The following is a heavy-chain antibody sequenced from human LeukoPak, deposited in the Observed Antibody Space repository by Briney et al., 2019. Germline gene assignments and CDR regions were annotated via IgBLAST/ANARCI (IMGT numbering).Heavy chain of an antibody. V-gene: IGHV3-30*02. CDR2: IRFDGSYK. CDR1: GFTFSNYG. J-gene: IGHJ4*02. D-gene: IGHD3-9*01. Sequence: GGSLRLSCAASGFTFSNYGMHWVRQAPGKGLEWVAFIRFDGSYKYYADSVKGRFTISRDNSKNTLYVQMNSLRAEETAVYYCAKDHDIGYWGQGTLVTVSS. CDR3: AKDHDIGY.